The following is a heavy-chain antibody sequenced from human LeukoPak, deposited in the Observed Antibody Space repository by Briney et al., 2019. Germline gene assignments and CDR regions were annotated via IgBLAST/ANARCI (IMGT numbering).Heavy chain of an antibody. CDR2: INPNSGGT. J-gene: IGHJ4*02. CDR3: TREGGSSWYCAH. Sequence: ASVKVSCKASGYTFTGYYMHWVRQAPGQGLEWMGWINPNSGGTNYAQKLQGRVTMTTDTSTSTAYMELRSLRSDDTAVYYCTREGGSSWYCAHWGQGTLVTVSS. D-gene: IGHD6-13*01. V-gene: IGHV1-2*02. CDR1: GYTFTGYY.